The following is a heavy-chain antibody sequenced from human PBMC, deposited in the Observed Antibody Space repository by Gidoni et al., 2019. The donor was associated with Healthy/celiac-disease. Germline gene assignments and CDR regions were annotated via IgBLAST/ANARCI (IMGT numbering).Heavy chain of an antibody. V-gene: IGHV3-33*01. CDR2: IWYDGSNK. CDR1: GFTFSSYG. Sequence: QVQLVESGGGVVQPGRSLRPPCAASGFTFSSYGMHWVRQAPGKGLEWVAVIWYDGSNKYYADSVKGRFTISRDNSKNTLYLQMNSLRAEDTAVYYCARDLDYGGNPGDFDLWGRGTLVTVSS. D-gene: IGHD4-17*01. CDR3: ARDLDYGGNPGDFDL. J-gene: IGHJ2*01.